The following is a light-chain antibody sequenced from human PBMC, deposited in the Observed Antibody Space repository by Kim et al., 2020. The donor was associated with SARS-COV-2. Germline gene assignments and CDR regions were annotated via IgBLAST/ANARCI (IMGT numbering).Light chain of an antibody. J-gene: IGLJ3*02. Sequence: ALGQTIRITCKGDSLRSYYARWYQQKPGQAPVLVIYGKNNRPSGIPDRFSGSSSGNTASLTITGAQAEDEADYYCNSRDSSGNHWVFGGGTQLTVL. CDR1: SLRSYY. V-gene: IGLV3-19*01. CDR2: GKN. CDR3: NSRDSSGNHWV.